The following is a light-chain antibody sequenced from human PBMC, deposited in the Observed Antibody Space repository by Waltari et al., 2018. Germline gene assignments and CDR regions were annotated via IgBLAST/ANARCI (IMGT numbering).Light chain of an antibody. CDR2: DAS. Sequence: EIVLTQSPATLSFSPGDRATLSCRASQSVSSYLAWYQQNPCQAPRLLIYDASTRAAVIPARFSGSGSVTDFTLTISSLEPEDFAVYYCQQRSNSFAFGPGTRVDIK. CDR3: QQRSNSFA. J-gene: IGKJ3*01. V-gene: IGKV3-11*01. CDR1: QSVSSY.